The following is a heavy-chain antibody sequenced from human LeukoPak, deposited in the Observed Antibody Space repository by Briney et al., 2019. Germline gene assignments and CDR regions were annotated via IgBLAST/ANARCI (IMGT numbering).Heavy chain of an antibody. CDR1: GDSVSSKSAA. V-gene: IGHV6-1*01. CDR2: TYYRSKWYD. CDR3: ARVQRYCSGGSCYDYYYYGMDV. D-gene: IGHD2-15*01. Sequence: SQTLSLTCAIFGDSVSSKSAAWNWIRQSPSRGLEWLGRTYYRSKWYDDYAVSLKSRITINPDAPKNQFSLHLNSVTPEDTAVYYCARVQRYCSGGSCYDYYYYGMDVWGKGTTVTVSS. J-gene: IGHJ6*04.